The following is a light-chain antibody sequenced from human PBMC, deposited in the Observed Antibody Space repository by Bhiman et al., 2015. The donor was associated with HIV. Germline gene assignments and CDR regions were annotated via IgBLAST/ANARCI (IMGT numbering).Light chain of an antibody. V-gene: IGLV1-51*01. CDR1: TSNIGKNF. Sequence: QSVLTQSPSVSATPGQRVTISCSGNTSNIGKNFVSWYQQFPGTAPKLLIYDNDKRPSGVPARFSGSKSGTSATLAITGLQTGDEADYYCATWDSSLSAVVFGGGTKLTVL. CDR3: ATWDSSLSAVV. CDR2: DND. J-gene: IGLJ2*01.